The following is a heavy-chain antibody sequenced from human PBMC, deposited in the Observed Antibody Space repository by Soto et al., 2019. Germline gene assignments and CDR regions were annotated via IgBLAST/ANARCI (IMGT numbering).Heavy chain of an antibody. CDR2: INHSGST. D-gene: IGHD5-18*01. J-gene: IGHJ4*02. V-gene: IGHV4-34*01. CDR3: ARGPIQRWLQSAIDY. Sequence: SETLSLTCAVYGGSFSGYYWSWIRQPPGKGLEWIGEINHSGSTNYNPSLKSRVTISVDTSKNQFSLKLSSVTAADTAVYYCARGPIQRWLQSAIDYWGQGTLVTVSS. CDR1: GGSFSGYY.